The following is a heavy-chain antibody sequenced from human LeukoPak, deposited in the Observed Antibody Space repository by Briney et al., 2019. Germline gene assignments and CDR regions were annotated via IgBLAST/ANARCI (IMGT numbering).Heavy chain of an antibody. CDR3: ARGRGESSGWYFYVGQDAFDI. V-gene: IGHV1-2*02. CDR2: IDPYSADR. CDR1: GYTFSGYY. J-gene: IGHJ3*02. Sequence: ASVKVSCKGSGYTFSGYYMYWVRQAPGQGLEWMGWIDPYSADRNYAQKFQGRVTMTSDTSVSTAYMELSRLTSDDTAVYFCARGRGESSGWYFYVGQDAFDIWGQGTVVTVSS. D-gene: IGHD6-19*01.